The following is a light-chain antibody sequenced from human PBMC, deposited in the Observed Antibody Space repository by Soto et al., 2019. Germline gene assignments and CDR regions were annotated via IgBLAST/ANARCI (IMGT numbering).Light chain of an antibody. J-gene: IGKJ2*01. Sequence: DIQMTQSPSSLSASVGDRVTLTCRATQGISNDLGWYQQKPGKAPKRLIYAASRLQSGVPSRISGSGSGTEFTLTISSPQPEDFATYYCLQHNSYPYSFGQGTKLEIK. V-gene: IGKV1-17*01. CDR2: AAS. CDR3: LQHNSYPYS. CDR1: QGISND.